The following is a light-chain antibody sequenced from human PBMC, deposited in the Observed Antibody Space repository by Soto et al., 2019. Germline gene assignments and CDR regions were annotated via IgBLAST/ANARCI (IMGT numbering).Light chain of an antibody. CDR3: QSYDSSLSDLYV. Sequence: QSVLTQPPSLSGAPGQRLTISCTGSSSNIGSGKNVHWYQQLPGTAPKLLIYGNTNRPSGVSDRFSASKSGTSASLAITGLQVEDEDDYYCQSYDSSLSDLYVFGNGTKLTV. CDR1: SSNIGSGKN. J-gene: IGLJ1*01. V-gene: IGLV1-40*01. CDR2: GNT.